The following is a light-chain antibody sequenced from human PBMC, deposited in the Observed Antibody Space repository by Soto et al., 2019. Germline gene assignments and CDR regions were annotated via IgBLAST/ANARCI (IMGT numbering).Light chain of an antibody. CDR2: EVS. V-gene: IGLV2-14*01. Sequence: QSALTQPASVSGSPGQSITISCTGTSSDVGGYNYVSWYQQHPGKAPKLMIYEVSNWPSGVSNRFSGSKSGNTASLTISGLQAEDEADYYCSSYTSSSTSGVFGTGTKLTVL. J-gene: IGLJ1*01. CDR1: SSDVGGYNY. CDR3: SSYTSSSTSGV.